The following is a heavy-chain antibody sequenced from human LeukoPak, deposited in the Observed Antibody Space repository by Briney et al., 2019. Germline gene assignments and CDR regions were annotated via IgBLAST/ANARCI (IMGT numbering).Heavy chain of an antibody. CDR2: INPNSGDT. CDR1: GYTFTAYY. J-gene: IGHJ3*02. CDR3: ARARSEVVDAFDI. D-gene: IGHD2-15*01. Sequence: ASVKVSCKASGYTFTAYYMHWVRQAPGQGLEWMGWINPNSGDTKIAQKFQGRVTITRDTSASTAYMELSSLRSEDTAVYYCARARSEVVDAFDIWGQGTMVTVSS. V-gene: IGHV1-2*02.